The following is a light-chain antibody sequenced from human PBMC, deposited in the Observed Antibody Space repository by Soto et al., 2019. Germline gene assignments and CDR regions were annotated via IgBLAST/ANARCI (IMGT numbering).Light chain of an antibody. CDR3: QQSGSSLIP. Sequence: EIVLTQSPGTLSLSPGERATLSCRASQSVSSSYLAWYQQKPGQAPRLLIYGVSSRATGIPDRFSGSGSETDFTLTISRLEPEDFAVYYCQQSGSSLIPFGQGARLEIK. J-gene: IGKJ5*01. CDR1: QSVSSSY. CDR2: GVS. V-gene: IGKV3-20*01.